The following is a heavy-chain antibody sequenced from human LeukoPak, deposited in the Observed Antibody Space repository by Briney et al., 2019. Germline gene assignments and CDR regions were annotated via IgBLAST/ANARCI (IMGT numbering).Heavy chain of an antibody. V-gene: IGHV4-59*01. CDR2: IYYSGIT. D-gene: IGHD3-22*01. J-gene: IGHJ4*02. CDR1: GGSISSYY. CDR3: ARGVVVTRDLNFDY. Sequence: TSETLSLTCTVSGGSISSYYWSWIRQPPGKGLEWIGYIYYSGITNYNPSLKSRVTISVDTSKNQFSLKLSSVTAADTAVYYCARGVVVTRDLNFDYWGQGTLVTVSS.